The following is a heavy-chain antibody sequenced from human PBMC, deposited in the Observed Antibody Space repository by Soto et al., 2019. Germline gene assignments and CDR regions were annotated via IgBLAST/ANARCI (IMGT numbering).Heavy chain of an antibody. D-gene: IGHD3-9*01. Sequence: QVQLQESGPGLVKPSQTPSLTCTVSGGSISSGGCYWSWIRQPPGKGLEWIGYSYYSGSPYYNPYRKSRVTKSVDTPKNQFSLKLSSVTAADTAGYYCARVLYFDWFEPCQFDYWGQGTLVTVSS. J-gene: IGHJ4*02. CDR2: SYYSGSP. CDR1: GGSISSGGCY. V-gene: IGHV4-31*03. CDR3: ARVLYFDWFEPCQFDY.